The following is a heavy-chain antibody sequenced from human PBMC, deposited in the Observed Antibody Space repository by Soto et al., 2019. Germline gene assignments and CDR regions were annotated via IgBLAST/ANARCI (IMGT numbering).Heavy chain of an antibody. D-gene: IGHD5-18*01. J-gene: IGHJ6*02. CDR1: GFTFSSYA. CDR2: ISGSGGST. V-gene: IGHV3-23*01. CDR3: AKEPGGYSYGYYYYYYGMDV. Sequence: PGGSLRLSCAASGFTFSSYAMSWVRQAPGKGLEWVSAISGSGGSTYYADSVKGRFTISRDNSENTLYLQMNSLRAEDTAVYYCAKEPGGYSYGYYYYYYGMDVWGQGTTVTVSS.